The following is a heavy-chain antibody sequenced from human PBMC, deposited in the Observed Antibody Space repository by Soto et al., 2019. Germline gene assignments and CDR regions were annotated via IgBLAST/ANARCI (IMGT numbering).Heavy chain of an antibody. Sequence: ASVKVSCKASGYSFTDYHIHWVRQAPGQGLEWLGRINPKSGGTSTAQKFQGWVTMTRDRSISTVYMELTRLRSDDTAVYFCARGHSTDCSNGVCSFFYNHEMDVWGQGTTVT. D-gene: IGHD2-8*01. V-gene: IGHV1-2*04. J-gene: IGHJ6*02. CDR1: GYSFTDYH. CDR3: ARGHSTDCSNGVCSFFYNHEMDV. CDR2: INPKSGGT.